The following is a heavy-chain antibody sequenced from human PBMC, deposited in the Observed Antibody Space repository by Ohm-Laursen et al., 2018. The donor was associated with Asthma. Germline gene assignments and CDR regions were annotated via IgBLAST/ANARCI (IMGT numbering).Heavy chain of an antibody. J-gene: IGHJ5*02. CDR2: LYYSGSS. V-gene: IGHV4-39*07. CDR1: GGSISSSTYY. D-gene: IGHD4-17*01. CDR3: ARATTVFSWFDP. Sequence: SETLSLTCTVSGGSISSSTYYWGWIRQPPGKGLEWIGTLYYSGSSYYNPSLKSRVTISGDTSKNQFSLKLSSVTAADTAVYYCARATTVFSWFDPWGQGTLVTVSS.